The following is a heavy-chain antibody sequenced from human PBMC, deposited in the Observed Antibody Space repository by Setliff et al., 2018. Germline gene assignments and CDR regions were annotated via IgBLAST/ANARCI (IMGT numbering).Heavy chain of an antibody. J-gene: IGHJ4*02. Sequence: SGTLSLTCTVSGGSVSTYYWSWIRQPPGKGLEWIGFIFYSGYTHYNPSLKSRVTMSVDVSRDQFSLELSSVTAADTAVYFCARGSGRGYSYGLFDYWGQGSLVTVSS. CDR3: ARGSGRGYSYGLFDY. D-gene: IGHD5-18*01. CDR1: GGSVSTYY. V-gene: IGHV4-59*02. CDR2: IFYSGYT.